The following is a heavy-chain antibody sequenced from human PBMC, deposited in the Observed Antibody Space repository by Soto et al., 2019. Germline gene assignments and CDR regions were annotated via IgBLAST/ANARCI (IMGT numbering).Heavy chain of an antibody. CDR2: ISGSGGTT. D-gene: IGHD2-8*01. Sequence: EVQLLESGGGLVQPGGSLRLSCAASGFTFSNYAMSWVRQAPGKGLEWVSSISGSGGTTYYADSVKGRFTISRDNSKNTRYLQRNSLRAEDTDVYYCAKVNAYGYYATNGYLTAYYFDYWGQGTLVTFSS. CDR3: AKVNAYGYYATNGYLTAYYFDY. V-gene: IGHV3-23*01. CDR1: GFTFSNYA. J-gene: IGHJ4*02.